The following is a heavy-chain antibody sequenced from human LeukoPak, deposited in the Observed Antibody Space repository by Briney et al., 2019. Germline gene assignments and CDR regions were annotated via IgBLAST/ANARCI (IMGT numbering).Heavy chain of an antibody. D-gene: IGHD6-13*01. Sequence: PGGSLGLSCAASGFSFTNSWMTWVRQAPGKGLEWVANIKQDGSDKYYVDPVKGRFTVSRDNAKNSLFLQMNNLRVDDTAVYYCGRGGYTSSWYWVDWGQGTQVTVSS. CDR3: GRGGYTSSWYWVD. CDR2: IKQDGSDK. J-gene: IGHJ4*02. CDR1: GFSFTNSW. V-gene: IGHV3-7*01.